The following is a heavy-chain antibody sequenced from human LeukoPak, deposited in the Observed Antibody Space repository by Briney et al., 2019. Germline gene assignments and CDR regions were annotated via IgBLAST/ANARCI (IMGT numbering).Heavy chain of an antibody. CDR1: GGSISSSSYY. D-gene: IGHD6-13*01. CDR2: IHYSGNT. Sequence: PSETLSLTCTVSGGSISSSSYYWGWIRQPPGKGPEWLGSIHYSGNTYSTSSLKSRVTISVDTSKNQFSLTVSSVTAADTAVYYCARDRDYSSSWYLEDLWGQGTLVTVSS. V-gene: IGHV4-39*07. CDR3: ARDRDYSSSWYLEDL. J-gene: IGHJ5*02.